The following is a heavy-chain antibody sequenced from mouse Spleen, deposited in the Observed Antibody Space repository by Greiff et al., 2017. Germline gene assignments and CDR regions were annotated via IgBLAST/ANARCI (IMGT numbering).Heavy chain of an antibody. CDR3: ARRLSSYAMDY. J-gene: IGHJ4*01. D-gene: IGHD3-2*02. V-gene: IGHV1-59*01. Sequence: VQLQQPGAELVRPGTSVKLSCKASGYTFTSYWMHWVKQRPGQGLEWIGVIDPSDSYTNYNQKFKGKATLTVDTSSSTAYMQLSSLTSEDSAVYYCARRLSSYAMDYWGQGTSVTVSS. CDR1: GYTFTSYW. CDR2: IDPSDSYT.